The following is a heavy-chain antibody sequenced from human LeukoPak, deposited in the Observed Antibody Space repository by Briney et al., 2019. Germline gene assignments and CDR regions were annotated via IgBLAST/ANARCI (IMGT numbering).Heavy chain of an antibody. Sequence: SETLSLTFAVHGGSFSGYYWSWIRQPPGKGLEWNGAINHSGRTCSNPSLKSRVTISVDTSKNQFSLKLSSVTAADTAVNYCARRVPATAHNWFDPWGQGTLVTVSS. CDR2: INHSGRT. V-gene: IGHV4-34*01. J-gene: IGHJ5*02. D-gene: IGHD2-2*01. CDR1: GGSFSGYY. CDR3: ARRVPATAHNWFDP.